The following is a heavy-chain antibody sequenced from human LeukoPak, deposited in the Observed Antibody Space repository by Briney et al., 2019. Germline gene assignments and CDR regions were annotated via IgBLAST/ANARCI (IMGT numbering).Heavy chain of an antibody. CDR3: ARGPQRYYYGSGSYYKD. Sequence: SETLSLTCAVYGGSSSGYYWSWIRQPPGKGLEWIREINHTGSTKYNPSLKSRVTISVDTSKNQFSLNLSSVTAADTAVYYCARGPQRYYYGSGSYYKDWGQGTLVTVSS. CDR1: GGSSSGYY. V-gene: IGHV4-34*01. J-gene: IGHJ4*02. D-gene: IGHD3-10*01. CDR2: INHTGST.